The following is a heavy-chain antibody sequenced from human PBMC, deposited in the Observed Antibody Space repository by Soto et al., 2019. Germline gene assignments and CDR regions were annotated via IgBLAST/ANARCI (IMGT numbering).Heavy chain of an antibody. CDR2: IYPGDSDT. V-gene: IGHV5-51*01. D-gene: IGHD3-10*01. CDR3: ARQWGIPSYYYGSGPQAGYMDV. CDR1: GYSFTSYW. J-gene: IGHJ6*03. Sequence: EVQLVQSGAEVKKPGESLKISCKGSGYSFTSYWIGWVRQMPGKGLEWMGIIYPGDSDTRYSPSFQGQVTISADKSISTAYLQWSSLKASDTAMYYCARQWGIPSYYYGSGPQAGYMDVWGKGTTVTVSS.